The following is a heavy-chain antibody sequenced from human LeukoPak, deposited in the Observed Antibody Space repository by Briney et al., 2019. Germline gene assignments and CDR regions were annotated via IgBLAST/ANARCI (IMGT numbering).Heavy chain of an antibody. V-gene: IGHV1-2*02. CDR2: INPNSGGT. CDR1: GYTFTGYY. Sequence: ASVKVSCKASGYTFTGYYMHWVRQAPGQGLEWMGWINPNSGGTDYEQKFQGRVTMTRDTSISTAYMELSRLRSDDTAVYYCARDSPIVGATIFWFDPWGQGTLVTVSS. J-gene: IGHJ5*02. CDR3: ARDSPIVGATIFWFDP. D-gene: IGHD1-26*01.